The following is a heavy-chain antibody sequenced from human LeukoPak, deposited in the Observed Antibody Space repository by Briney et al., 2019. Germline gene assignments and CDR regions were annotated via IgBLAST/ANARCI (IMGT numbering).Heavy chain of an antibody. CDR3: AREPLLDY. CDR2: ISSSSGTI. V-gene: IGHV3-48*01. CDR1: GFTFSSYS. J-gene: IGHJ4*02. Sequence: GGSLRLSCAASGFTFSSYSMNWVRQAPGKGLEWVSYISSSSGTIYYADSVKGRFTISRDNAKNSLYLQMNSLRAEDTAVYYCAREPLLDYWGQGALVTVSS.